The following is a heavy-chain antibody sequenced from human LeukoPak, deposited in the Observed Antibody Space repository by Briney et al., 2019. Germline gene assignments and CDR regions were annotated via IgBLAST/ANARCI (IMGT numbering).Heavy chain of an antibody. V-gene: IGHV3-74*01. CDR1: GFTFSSYW. D-gene: IGHD6-13*01. Sequence: GGSLRLSCAASGFTFSSYWMHWVRQAPGKGLVWVSRINSDGSSTSYADSVKGRFTISRDNAKNTLYLQMNSLRAEDTAVYYCVGDYSSSWYGGAFDIWGQGTMVTVSS. CDR3: VGDYSSSWYGGAFDI. CDR2: INSDGSST. J-gene: IGHJ3*02.